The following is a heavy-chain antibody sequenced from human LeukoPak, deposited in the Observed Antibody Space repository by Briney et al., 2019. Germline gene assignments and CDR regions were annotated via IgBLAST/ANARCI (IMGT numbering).Heavy chain of an antibody. Sequence: LPGGSLRLSCTASGFPFNSYWMHWVRQAPGTGLVWVSRINTDESTTTYADSVKGRFTISRDNAKNTLYLRMTSLRAEDTAVYYCARALTMVRGGMDVWGQGTTVTVSS. D-gene: IGHD3-10*01. CDR3: ARALTMVRGGMDV. V-gene: IGHV3-74*01. J-gene: IGHJ6*02. CDR1: GFPFNSYW. CDR2: INTDESTT.